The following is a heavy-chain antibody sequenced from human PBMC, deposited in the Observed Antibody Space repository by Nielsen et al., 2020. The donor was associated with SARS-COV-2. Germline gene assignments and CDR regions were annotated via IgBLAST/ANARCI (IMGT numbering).Heavy chain of an antibody. D-gene: IGHD4-17*01. V-gene: IGHV4-31*03. CDR1: GGSISNVGYY. CDR3: ARVDYGDYGAGMWFDS. Sequence: SETLSLTCTVSGGSISNVGYYWSWTRQHPGKGLEWIGYIYYSGSAQYNPSLESRVSMSVDTSNNYFSLSLTSVTAADTAVYYCARVDYGDYGAGMWFDSWGQGILVTVSS. CDR2: IYYSGSA. J-gene: IGHJ5*01.